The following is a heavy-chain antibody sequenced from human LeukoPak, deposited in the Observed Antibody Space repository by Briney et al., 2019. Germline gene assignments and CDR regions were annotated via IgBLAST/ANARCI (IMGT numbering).Heavy chain of an antibody. Sequence: SETLSLTCTVSGDSISSTTYYWSWIRQPPGKGLEWIGEINHSGSTNYNPSLKSRVTISVDTSKNQFSLKLSSVTAADTAVYYWARGVGRFIRFRGVKNWFDPWGQGTRVTVPS. D-gene: IGHD3-16*01. CDR1: GDSISSTTYY. J-gene: IGHJ5*02. CDR2: INHSGST. V-gene: IGHV4-39*07. CDR3: ARGVGRFIRFRGVKNWFDP.